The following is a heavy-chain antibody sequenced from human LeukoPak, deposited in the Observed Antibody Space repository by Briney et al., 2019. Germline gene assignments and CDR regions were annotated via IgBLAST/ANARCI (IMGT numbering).Heavy chain of an antibody. CDR2: IYHSGST. D-gene: IGHD5-18*01. CDR3: ARAPTGYSYAVNAFDI. CDR1: GGSISSSNW. V-gene: IGHV4-4*02. Sequence: SGTLSLTCAVSGGSISSSNWWSWVRQPPGKGLEWLGEIYHSGSTNYNPSLKSRVTISVDTSKNQFSLKLSSVTAADTAVYYCARAPTGYSYAVNAFDIWGQGTMVTVSS. J-gene: IGHJ3*02.